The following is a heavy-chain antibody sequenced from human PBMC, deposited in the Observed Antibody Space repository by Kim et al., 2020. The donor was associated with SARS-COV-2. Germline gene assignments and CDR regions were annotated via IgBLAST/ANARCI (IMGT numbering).Heavy chain of an antibody. CDR2: ISYDGSNK. V-gene: IGHV3-30-3*01. CDR3: ARSRRSYGGNSLDY. CDR1: GFTFSSYA. D-gene: IGHD4-17*01. J-gene: IGHJ4*02. Sequence: GGSLRLSCAASGFTFSSYAMHWVRQAPGKGLEWVAVISYDGSNKYYADSVKGRFTISRDNSKNTLYLQMNSLRAEDTAVYYCARSRRSYGGNSLDYWGQGTLVTVSS.